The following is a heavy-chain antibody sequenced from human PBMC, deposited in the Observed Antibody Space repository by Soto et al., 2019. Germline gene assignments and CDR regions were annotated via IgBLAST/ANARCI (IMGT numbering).Heavy chain of an antibody. V-gene: IGHV5-51*01. Sequence: GESLKISCKTSGFAFSNYWVGWVRQMPGKGFEWMGITYPGDSATKYSPSLQGHVTISSDKSTNTAYLQWSSLRASDTAIYFCAANHRYDTDPLWHYWGQGTPVTVAS. CDR1: GFAFSNYW. CDR2: TYPGDSAT. D-gene: IGHD3-16*02. CDR3: AANHRYDTDPLWHY. J-gene: IGHJ4*02.